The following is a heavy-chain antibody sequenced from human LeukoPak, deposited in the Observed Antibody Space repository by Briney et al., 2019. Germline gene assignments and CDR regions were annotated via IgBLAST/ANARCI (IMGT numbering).Heavy chain of an antibody. J-gene: IGHJ2*01. D-gene: IGHD4-17*01. CDR2: ISSSGSTI. CDR1: GFTFSDYY. V-gene: IGHV3-11*04. CDR3: ASSGGGSHTVTTVRYFDL. Sequence: GGSLRLSCAASGFTFSDYYMSWIRQAPGKGLQWVSYISSSGSTINYADSVKGRFTISRDNARNSLSLQMNSLRAEDTAVYYCASSGGGSHTVTTVRYFDLWGGGTLVTVSS.